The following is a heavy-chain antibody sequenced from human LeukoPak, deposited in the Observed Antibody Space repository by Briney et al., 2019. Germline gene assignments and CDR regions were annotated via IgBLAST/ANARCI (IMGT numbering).Heavy chain of an antibody. J-gene: IGHJ1*01. V-gene: IGHV1-24*01. CDR1: GYTLTELS. D-gene: IGHD3-22*01. CDR2: FDPEDGET. CDR3: ATHITPQDYYDSSGPEYFQH. Sequence: ASVKVSCKVSGYTLTELSMHWVRQAPGKGLEWMGGFDPEDGETIYAQKFQGRVTMTEDTSTDTAYMELSSLRSEDTAVYYCATHITPQDYYDSSGPEYFQHWGQGTLVTVSS.